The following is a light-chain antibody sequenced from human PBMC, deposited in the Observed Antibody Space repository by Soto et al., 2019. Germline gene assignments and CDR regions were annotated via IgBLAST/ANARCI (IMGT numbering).Light chain of an antibody. CDR1: QSISSY. CDR2: AAY. CDR3: KQSYSTPQT. Sequence: DIQMTQSPSSLSASVGDRVTITCRASQSISSYLNWYQQKPGKAPKLLIYAAYSLQSGVQSRFSGSGSGTDFTLTIRSLQPEDFATYYCKQSYSTPQTFGPGTKVDIK. V-gene: IGKV1-39*01. J-gene: IGKJ3*01.